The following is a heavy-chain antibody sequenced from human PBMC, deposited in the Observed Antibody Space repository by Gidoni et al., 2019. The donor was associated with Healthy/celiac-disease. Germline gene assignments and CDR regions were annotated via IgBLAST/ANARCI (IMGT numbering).Heavy chain of an antibody. CDR2: INHSGST. CDR3: ASSGYSSGRAMGY. D-gene: IGHD6-19*01. CDR1: GGSFSGYY. V-gene: IGHV4-34*01. J-gene: IGHJ4*02. Sequence: QVQLQQWGAGLLPPSETLSLTCAVYGGSFSGYYWSWIRQPPGKGLEWIGEINHSGSTNYNPSLKSRVTISVDTSKNQFSLKLSSVTAADTAVYYCASSGYSSGRAMGYWGQGTLVTVSS.